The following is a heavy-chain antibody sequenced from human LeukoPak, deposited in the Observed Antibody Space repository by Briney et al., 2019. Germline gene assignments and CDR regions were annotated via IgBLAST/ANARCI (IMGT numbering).Heavy chain of an antibody. J-gene: IGHJ4*02. CDR2: ITGSGGST. D-gene: IGHD3-10*01. CDR1: GFTFDNFD. Sequence: GGSLRLSCAPSGFTFDNFDMPWLRQAPGKGLEWVSEITGSGGSTYYADSVKGRFTISRNNSKNTLYLKMNSLRADDTAIYYGARELFDFDYWGQGTLVTVSS. V-gene: IGHV3-23*01. CDR3: ARELFDFDY.